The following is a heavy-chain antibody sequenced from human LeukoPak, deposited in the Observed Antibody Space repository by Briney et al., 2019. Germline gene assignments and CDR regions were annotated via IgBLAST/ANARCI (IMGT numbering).Heavy chain of an antibody. CDR3: SRGLYSSTWPDY. D-gene: IGHD6-13*01. CDR2: IHYSGGT. CDR1: GGSISSYY. Sequence: SETLSLTCTVSGGSISSYYWSWIRQPPGKGLEWIGYIHYSGGTDYSPSLKSRVTISIDTSKNQLSLKLSSVTAADTAVYYCSRGLYSSTWPDYWGQGTLVTVSS. V-gene: IGHV4-59*08. J-gene: IGHJ4*02.